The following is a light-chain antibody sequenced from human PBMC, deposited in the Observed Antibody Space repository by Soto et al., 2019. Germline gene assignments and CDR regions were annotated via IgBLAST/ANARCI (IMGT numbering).Light chain of an antibody. Sequence: QSALTKPASVSGSPGQSITISCTGTSSAVGGYNYVSWYQQHPGKAPKLMIYDVSNRPSGVSNRFSGSKSGNTASLTISGLQTEYEADYYCSSYTSSSTRVFGTGTKVTV. J-gene: IGLJ1*01. CDR2: DVS. V-gene: IGLV2-14*03. CDR3: SSYTSSSTRV. CDR1: SSAVGGYNY.